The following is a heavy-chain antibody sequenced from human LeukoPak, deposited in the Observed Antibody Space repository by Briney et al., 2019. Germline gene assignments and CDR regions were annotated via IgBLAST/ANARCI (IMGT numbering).Heavy chain of an antibody. V-gene: IGHV3-23*01. CDR3: AKGYYASGSSLSAFDY. Sequence: PGGSLRLSCAASGSTFSDYAMDWVRQAPGKGLEWVSVIRSSGDTTYYADFVKGRFTISRDNSKNTLYLQMNSLRAEDTAVYYCAKGYYASGSSLSAFDYRGQGTLVTVSS. CDR1: GSTFSDYA. CDR2: IRSSGDTT. D-gene: IGHD3-10*01. J-gene: IGHJ4*02.